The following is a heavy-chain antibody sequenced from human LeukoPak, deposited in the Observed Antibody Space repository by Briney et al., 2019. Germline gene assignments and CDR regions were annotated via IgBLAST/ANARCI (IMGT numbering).Heavy chain of an antibody. J-gene: IGHJ4*02. D-gene: IGHD4-17*01. V-gene: IGHV3-23*01. CDR3: ARTPHPTVTTQWY. CDR1: GFTFSSYA. CDR2: ISNSGGRT. Sequence: GGSLRLSCAASGFTFSSYAMSWVRQAPGKGLEWVSSISNSGGRTFYTDSVKGRFTISRDNSKITLYLQMNSLRAEDTAVYYCARTPHPTVTTQWYWGQGILVTVSS.